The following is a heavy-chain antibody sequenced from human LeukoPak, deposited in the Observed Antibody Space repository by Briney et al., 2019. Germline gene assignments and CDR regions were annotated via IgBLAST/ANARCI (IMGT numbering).Heavy chain of an antibody. D-gene: IGHD6-19*01. CDR1: GFTFSTYA. J-gene: IGHJ3*02. Sequence: GGSLRLSCAASGFTFSTYAMTWVRQAPGKGLEWVSLISGTGGSTYYADSVKGRFTISRDNSKNTLYLQMNSLRAEDTAVYYCAKDLRAVAGSRYSPPDAFDIWGQGTMVTVSS. V-gene: IGHV3-23*01. CDR3: AKDLRAVAGSRYSPPDAFDI. CDR2: ISGTGGST.